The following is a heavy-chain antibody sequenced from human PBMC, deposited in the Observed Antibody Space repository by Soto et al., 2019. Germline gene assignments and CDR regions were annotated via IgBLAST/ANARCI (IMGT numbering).Heavy chain of an antibody. CDR3: ARAGFTIFGVVIDRGWFDP. D-gene: IGHD3-3*01. J-gene: IGHJ5*02. CDR1: GYSISSGYY. Sequence: LSLTCAVSGYSISSGYYWGWIRQPPGKGLEWIGSIYHSGSTYYNPSLKSRVTISVDTSKNQFSLKLSSVTAADTAVYYCARAGFTIFGVVIDRGWFDPWGQGTLVTVSS. V-gene: IGHV4-38-2*01. CDR2: IYHSGST.